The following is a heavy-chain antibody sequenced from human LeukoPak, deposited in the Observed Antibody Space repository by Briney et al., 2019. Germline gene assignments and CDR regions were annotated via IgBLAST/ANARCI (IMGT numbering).Heavy chain of an antibody. J-gene: IGHJ5*02. CDR3: ARGAASVTGDWFDP. CDR2: IYYSGST. Sequence: SETLSLTCIVSGGSISSYYWSWIRQPPGKGLEWIGYIYYSGSTKYNPSLKSRVTISVDTSKNQFSLSLSSVTAADTAVYYCARGAASVTGDWFDPWGQGTLVTVSS. D-gene: IGHD6-13*01. V-gene: IGHV4-59*01. CDR1: GGSISSYY.